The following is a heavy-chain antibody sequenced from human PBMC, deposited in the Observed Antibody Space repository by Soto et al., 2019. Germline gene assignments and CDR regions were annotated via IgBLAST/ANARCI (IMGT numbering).Heavy chain of an antibody. CDR1: GVSISSSSYY. CDR3: ARPVAVAADYYYGMDV. J-gene: IGHJ6*02. Sequence: SETLSLTCTVSGVSISSSSYYWGLIRQPPGKGLEWIGSIYYSGSTYYNPSLKSRVTISVDTSKNQFSLKLSSVTAADTAVYYCARPVAVAADYYYGMDVWGQGTTVTVSS. CDR2: IYYSGST. V-gene: IGHV4-39*01. D-gene: IGHD6-19*01.